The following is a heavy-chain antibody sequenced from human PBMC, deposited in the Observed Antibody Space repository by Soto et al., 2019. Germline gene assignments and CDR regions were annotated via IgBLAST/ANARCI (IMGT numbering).Heavy chain of an antibody. D-gene: IGHD2-15*01. J-gene: IGHJ4*02. V-gene: IGHV3-23*01. CDR3: DKDREGVLSANTFES. CDR1: GFTFSNYA. CDR2: VSGSTGDT. Sequence: GGSLRLSCAASGFTFSNYAMTWVRQAPGKGLEWVSTVSGSTGDTYYSDSVKGRFTISRDNSKNTLYLQMNSLRADDTAVYYCDKDREGVLSANTFESWGPGTLVTVSS.